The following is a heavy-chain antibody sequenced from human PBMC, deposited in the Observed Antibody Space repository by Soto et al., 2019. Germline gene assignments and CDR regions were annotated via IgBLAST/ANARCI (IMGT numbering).Heavy chain of an antibody. CDR1: GYTFTNYA. J-gene: IGHJ4*01. Sequence: QVQLVQSGAEVKKPGASVKVSCKASGYTFTNYAISWVRQAPGQGLEWMGWISAYNGNTNYAQKLQGRVTMTTDTSTSSHSMELRSLRADDTAVYYCARAWFGDFVYYFDYWGQGTLVTVSS. D-gene: IGHD3-10*01. CDR3: ARAWFGDFVYYFDY. CDR2: ISAYNGNT. V-gene: IGHV1-18*01.